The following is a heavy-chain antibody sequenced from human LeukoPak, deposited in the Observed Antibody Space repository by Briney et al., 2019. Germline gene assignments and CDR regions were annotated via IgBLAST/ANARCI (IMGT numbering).Heavy chain of an antibody. V-gene: IGHV4-34*01. J-gene: IGHJ4*02. Sequence: SETLSLTCAVYGGSFSGYYWSWIRQPPGKGLEWIGEINHSGSTNYNPSLTSRVTISVDTSNNQFSLKLSSVTAADTAVYYCARGHRGLGKVVPAAIGYWGQGTLVTVSS. CDR3: ARGHRGLGKVVPAAIGY. D-gene: IGHD2-2*02. CDR1: GGSFSGYY. CDR2: INHSGST.